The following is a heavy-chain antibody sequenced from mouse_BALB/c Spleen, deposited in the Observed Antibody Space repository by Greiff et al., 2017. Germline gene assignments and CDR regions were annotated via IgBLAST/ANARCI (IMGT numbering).Heavy chain of an antibody. CDR1: GFSLTSYG. J-gene: IGHJ4*01. V-gene: IGHV2-9*02. CDR2: IWAGGST. CDR3: ATEARNYDAMDY. D-gene: IGHD2-1*01. Sequence: VKLVESGPGLVAPSQSLSITCTVSGFSLTSYGVHWVRQPPGKGLEWLGVIWAGGSTNYNSALMSRLSISKDNSKSQVFLKMNSLQTDDTAMYYCATEARNYDAMDYWGQGTSVTVSS.